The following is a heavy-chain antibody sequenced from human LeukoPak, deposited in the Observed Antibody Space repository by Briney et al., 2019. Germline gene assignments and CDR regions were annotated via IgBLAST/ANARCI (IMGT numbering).Heavy chain of an antibody. Sequence: PSETLSLTCTVSGGSISSSSYYWGWIRQPPGKGLEWIGSIYYSGSTYYNPSLKSRVTISVDTSKNQFSLKLSSVTAADTAVYYCARGGPTKHSSGRWVWFDPWGQGTLVTVSS. CDR3: ARGGPTKHSSGRWVWFDP. CDR1: GGSISSSSYY. D-gene: IGHD3-22*01. CDR2: IYYSGST. J-gene: IGHJ5*02. V-gene: IGHV4-39*07.